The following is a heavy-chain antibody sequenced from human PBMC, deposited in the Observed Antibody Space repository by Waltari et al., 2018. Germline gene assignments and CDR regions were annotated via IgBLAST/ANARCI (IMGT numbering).Heavy chain of an antibody. D-gene: IGHD1-26*01. J-gene: IGHJ4*02. Sequence: QVQLVQSGAEVKKPGASVKVSCKTSGYPFTSYYMHWVRQAPGQGREWMGWINTRNGGTNYAQKYQGRVTMTRDTSISTAYMELSRLISNDTAVYYCARTYQSGSYSDYWGQGTPVTVSS. V-gene: IGHV1-2*02. CDR1: GYPFTSYY. CDR3: ARTYQSGSYSDY. CDR2: INTRNGGT.